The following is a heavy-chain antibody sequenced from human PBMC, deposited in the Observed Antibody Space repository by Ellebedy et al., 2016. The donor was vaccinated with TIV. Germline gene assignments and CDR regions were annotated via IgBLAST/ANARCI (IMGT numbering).Heavy chain of an antibody. Sequence: PGGSLRLSCAASGFSFSTYAMNWVRQAPGKGREWVSSINNGGVFTYYADSVKGRFTISRDNAKNSLYLQMNSLRAEDTAVYYCARDPDTRAQYNWFDPWGQGTLVTVSS. CDR2: INNGGVFT. CDR3: ARDPDTRAQYNWFDP. D-gene: IGHD4-11*01. V-gene: IGHV3-21*01. J-gene: IGHJ5*02. CDR1: GFSFSTYA.